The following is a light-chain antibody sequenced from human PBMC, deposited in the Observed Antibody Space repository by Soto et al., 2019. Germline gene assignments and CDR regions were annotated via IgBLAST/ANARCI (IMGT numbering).Light chain of an antibody. CDR3: QQYDNSPLT. CDR2: GAS. V-gene: IGKV3-20*01. J-gene: IGKJ4*01. Sequence: ENVLTQSPGTLSLSPGERATLSCRASQSVSSSYLAWYQQKPGQAPRLLIYGASSRATGIPDRFSGSGSGTDFTLTINRLEPEDFAVYYCQQYDNSPLTFGGGTKVEIK. CDR1: QSVSSSY.